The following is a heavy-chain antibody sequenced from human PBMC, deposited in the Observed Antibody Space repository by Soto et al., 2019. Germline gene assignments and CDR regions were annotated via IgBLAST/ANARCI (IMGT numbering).Heavy chain of an antibody. V-gene: IGHV4-30-4*01. CDR3: ARGYYYDSSGYYVFAY. D-gene: IGHD3-22*01. J-gene: IGHJ4*02. CDR1: GGSISSGDYY. Sequence: SETLSLTCTVSGGSISSGDYYWSLIRQPPGKGLEWIGYIYYSGSTYYNPSLKSRVTISVDTSKNQFSLKLSSVTAADTAVYYCARGYYYDSSGYYVFAYRGQGTPVTVSS. CDR2: IYYSGST.